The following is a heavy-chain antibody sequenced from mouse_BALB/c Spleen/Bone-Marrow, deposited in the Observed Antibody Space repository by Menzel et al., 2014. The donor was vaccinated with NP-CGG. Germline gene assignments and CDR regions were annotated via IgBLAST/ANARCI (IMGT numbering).Heavy chain of an antibody. Sequence: VQLQQSGAELAKPGASVKMSCKASGYTFTDYWMHWVKQRPGQGLEWIGYINPSTGYPEYNQKFKDKATLTADKSSSTAYMQLSGLTSEDSAVYYCARTKYGSTGGNYWGQGTTLTVSS. D-gene: IGHD2-10*02. J-gene: IGHJ2*01. CDR1: GYTFTDYW. CDR3: ARTKYGSTGGNY. V-gene: IGHV1-7*01. CDR2: INPSTGYP.